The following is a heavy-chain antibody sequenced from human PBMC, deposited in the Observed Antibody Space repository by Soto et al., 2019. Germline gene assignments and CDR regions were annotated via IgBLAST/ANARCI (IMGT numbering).Heavy chain of an antibody. J-gene: IGHJ4*02. D-gene: IGHD2-15*01. CDR3: ARARRGYCSGGSCQYYFDY. CDR1: GGSVSSGSYY. Sequence: PSETLSLTCTVSGGSVSSGSYYWSWIRQPPGKGLEWIGYIYYSGSTNYNPSLKSRVTISVDTSKNQFSLKLSSVTAADTAVYYYARARRGYCSGGSCQYYFDYWGQGTLVTVSS. CDR2: IYYSGST. V-gene: IGHV4-61*01.